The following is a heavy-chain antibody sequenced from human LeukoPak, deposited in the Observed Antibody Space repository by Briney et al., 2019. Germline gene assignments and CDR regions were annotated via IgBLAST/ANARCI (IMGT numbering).Heavy chain of an antibody. CDR2: INGDGSHS. J-gene: IGHJ4*02. V-gene: IGHV3-7*03. CDR3: TRDRGAYNLYDY. D-gene: IGHD1-1*01. CDR1: GFSFSNYW. Sequence: PGGSLRLSCAASGFSFSNYWMTWVRQAPGKGLERVADINGDGSHSYCVDSVKGRFTLSRDNAKNSLFLQMNSLKTEDTAVYHCTRDRGAYNLYDYWGQGTLVTVSS.